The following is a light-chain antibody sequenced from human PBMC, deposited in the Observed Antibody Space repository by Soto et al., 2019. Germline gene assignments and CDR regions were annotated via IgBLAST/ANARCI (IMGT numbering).Light chain of an antibody. CDR1: SSNIGSNY. CDR2: RNN. V-gene: IGLV1-47*01. CDR3: AAWDDSLSGYV. Sequence: QSLLTQPPSASGTPGQRVTISCSGSSSNIGSNYVYWYQQLPGTAPKLLIYRNNQRPSGVPDSFSGSKSGTSASLAISGLRSEDEADYDCAAWDDSLSGYVFGTGTKVTVL. J-gene: IGLJ1*01.